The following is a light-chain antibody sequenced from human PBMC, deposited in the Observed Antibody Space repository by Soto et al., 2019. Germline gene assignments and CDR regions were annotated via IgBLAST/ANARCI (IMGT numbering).Light chain of an antibody. CDR2: DAS. CDR1: QSISSW. V-gene: IGKV1-5*01. CDR3: QQYNSWWT. Sequence: DIQITQSPSTLSASVVDRVTITCRASQSISSWLAWYQQKPGKAPKLLIYDASSLESGVPSRFSGSGSGTEFTLTISSLQPDDFATYYCQQYNSWWTFGQGTKVDIK. J-gene: IGKJ1*01.